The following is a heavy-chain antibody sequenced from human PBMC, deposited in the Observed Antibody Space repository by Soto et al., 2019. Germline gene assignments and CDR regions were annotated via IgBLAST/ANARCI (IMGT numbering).Heavy chain of an antibody. V-gene: IGHV3-48*01. CDR1: GFTFSSYS. D-gene: IGHD3-9*01. Sequence: HPGGSLRLSCAASGFTFSSYSMNWVRQAPGKGLEWVSYISSSSSTIYYADSVKGRFTISRDNAKNSLYLQMNSLRAEDTVVYYCARVQVDYDILTGYYFAWFDPWGQGTLVAVSS. CDR2: ISSSSSTI. CDR3: ARVQVDYDILTGYYFAWFDP. J-gene: IGHJ5*02.